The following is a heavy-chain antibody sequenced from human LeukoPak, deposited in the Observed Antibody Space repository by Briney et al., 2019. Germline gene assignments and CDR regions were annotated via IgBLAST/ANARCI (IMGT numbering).Heavy chain of an antibody. D-gene: IGHD6-13*01. CDR1: GFTFSSYA. Sequence: GGSLRLSCAASGFTFSSYAMSWVRQAPGKGLEWVSAISGSGGSTNYADSVKGRFTISRDNSKNTLYLQMNSLRAEDTAVYYCAKSLWQQLVQRTTLDYWGQGTLVTVSS. J-gene: IGHJ4*02. V-gene: IGHV3-23*01. CDR3: AKSLWQQLVQRTTLDY. CDR2: ISGSGGST.